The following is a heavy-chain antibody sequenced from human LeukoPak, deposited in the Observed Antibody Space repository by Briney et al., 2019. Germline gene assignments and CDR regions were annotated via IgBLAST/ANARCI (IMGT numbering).Heavy chain of an antibody. J-gene: IGHJ4*02. Sequence: GGSLRLSCAASGFTFSSYSMNWVRQAPGKGLEWVSYISSSSSTIYYADSVKGRFTISRDNAKNSLYLQMNSLRAEDAAVYYCAREDSYYYGSGSYPFDYWGQGTLVTVSS. V-gene: IGHV3-48*04. CDR2: ISSSSSTI. D-gene: IGHD3-10*01. CDR1: GFTFSSYS. CDR3: AREDSYYYGSGSYPFDY.